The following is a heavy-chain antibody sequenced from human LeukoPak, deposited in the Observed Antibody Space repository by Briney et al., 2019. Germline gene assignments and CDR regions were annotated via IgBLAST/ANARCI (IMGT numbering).Heavy chain of an antibody. Sequence: GSLRLSCAASGFTFSNAWMSWVRQAPGKGLEWVGRIKSKTDGGTTDYAAPVKGRFTISRDDSKNTLYLQMNSLKTEDTAVYYCTTDWLVGARGFDYWGQGTLVTVSS. CDR2: IKSKTDGGTT. J-gene: IGHJ4*02. CDR1: GFTFSNAW. V-gene: IGHV3-15*01. CDR3: TTDWLVGARGFDY. D-gene: IGHD1-26*01.